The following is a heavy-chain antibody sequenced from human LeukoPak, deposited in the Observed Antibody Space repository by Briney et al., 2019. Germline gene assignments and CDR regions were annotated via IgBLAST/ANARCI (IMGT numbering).Heavy chain of an antibody. CDR1: GGSISSYY. J-gene: IGHJ3*02. Sequence: KSSETLSLTCTVSGGSISSYYWSWIRQPPGKGLGWIGYIYYSGSTNYNPSLKSRVTISVDTSKNQFSLKLSSVTAADTAVYYCARQKCTSASCLTKNAFDIWGQGTMVTVSS. CDR3: ARQKCTSASCLTKNAFDI. CDR2: IYYSGST. D-gene: IGHD2-2*01. V-gene: IGHV4-59*08.